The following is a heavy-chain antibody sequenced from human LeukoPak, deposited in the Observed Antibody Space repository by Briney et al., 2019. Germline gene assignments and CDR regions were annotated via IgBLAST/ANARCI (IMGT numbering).Heavy chain of an antibody. CDR3: ARVSNSGWGSRFDP. D-gene: IGHD6-19*01. CDR2: ISSSSSYI. V-gene: IGHV3-21*01. Sequence: PGGSLRLSCAASGFTFSSYSMNWARQAPGKGLEWVSSISSSSSYISYADSLKGRFTISRDNAKNSLYLQMNSLRAEDTAVYYCARVSNSGWGSRFDPWGQGTLVTVSS. CDR1: GFTFSSYS. J-gene: IGHJ5*02.